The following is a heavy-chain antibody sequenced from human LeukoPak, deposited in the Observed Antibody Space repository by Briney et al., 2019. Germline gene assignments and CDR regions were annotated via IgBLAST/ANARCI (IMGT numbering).Heavy chain of an antibody. Sequence: GSVKVSCKASGYTFTGYYMHWVRQAPGQGLEWMGWINPNSGGTNYAQKFQGRVTMTRDTSISTAYMELSRLRSDDTAVYYCASSLGYCSSTSCLWGQGTLVTVSS. CDR3: ASSLGYCSSTSCL. D-gene: IGHD2-2*01. CDR1: GYTFTGYY. V-gene: IGHV1-2*02. CDR2: INPNSGGT. J-gene: IGHJ4*02.